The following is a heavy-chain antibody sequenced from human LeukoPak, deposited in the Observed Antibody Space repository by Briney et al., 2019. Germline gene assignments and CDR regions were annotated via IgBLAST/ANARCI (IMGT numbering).Heavy chain of an antibody. Sequence: RGESLQISCQGSGSNFTSYWIGWVRQLPGKGLEWMGIIYPGDSDTRYSPSFQGQVTISADKSISTAYLQWSSLKASDTAMYYCARLSRQCLPHWGQGTLVTVSS. CDR3: ARLSRQCLPH. V-gene: IGHV5-51*01. J-gene: IGHJ4*02. CDR1: GSNFTSYW. D-gene: IGHD6-19*01. CDR2: IYPGDSDT.